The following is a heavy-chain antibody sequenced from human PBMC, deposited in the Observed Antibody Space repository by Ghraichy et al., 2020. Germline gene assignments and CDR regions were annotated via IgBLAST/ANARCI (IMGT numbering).Heavy chain of an antibody. V-gene: IGHV4-39*02. Sequence: SETLSLTCTVSGVSISSNNYYWGWIRQPPGKGLEWIGSINHSGSTYYHPSLKSRVTMSVDTSKNQFSLEVTSVTAADTALYYCAREISRSSSYWGQGTLVTVSP. J-gene: IGHJ4*02. CDR1: GVSISSNNYY. CDR2: INHSGST. D-gene: IGHD6-6*01. CDR3: AREISRSSSY.